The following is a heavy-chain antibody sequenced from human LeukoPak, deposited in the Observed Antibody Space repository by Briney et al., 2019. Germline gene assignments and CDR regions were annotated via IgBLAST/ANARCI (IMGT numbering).Heavy chain of an antibody. J-gene: IGHJ4*02. CDR1: GGSFSGYY. Sequence: SETLSLTCAVYGGSFSGYYWSWIRQPPGKGLEWIGEINHSGSTNYNPSLKSRVTISVDTSKNQFSLKLSSVTAADTAVYYCARFAEERYSSGSTTFDYWGQGTLVTVSS. D-gene: IGHD6-19*01. V-gene: IGHV4-34*01. CDR3: ARFAEERYSSGSTTFDY. CDR2: INHSGST.